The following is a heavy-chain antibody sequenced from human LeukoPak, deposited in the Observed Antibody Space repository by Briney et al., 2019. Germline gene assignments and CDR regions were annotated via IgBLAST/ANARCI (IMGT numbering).Heavy chain of an antibody. V-gene: IGHV3-7*01. CDR3: TTAKNDH. CDR1: GFSFGSFW. J-gene: IGHJ4*02. CDR2: IKEDGSEK. Sequence: GGSLRLSCAAPGFSFGSFWMNWVRQAPGKGLEWVANIKEDGSEKYYVDSVKGRFTISRDNAKNSLYLQMSSLRAEDTAVYYCTTAKNDHWGQGTLVTVSS.